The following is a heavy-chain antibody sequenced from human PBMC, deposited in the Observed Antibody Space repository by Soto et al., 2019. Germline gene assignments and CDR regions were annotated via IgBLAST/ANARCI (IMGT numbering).Heavy chain of an antibody. CDR3: ASPPPHYYDSSGYFFAY. Sequence: QVQLVESGGGLVKPGGSLRLSCAASGFTFSDYSMSWIRQAPGKGLEWVSFISSSGSTIYYADSVKGRFTISRDNAKNSLYLQMNSLRAEDTAVYYCASPPPHYYDSSGYFFAYWGQGTLVTVSS. V-gene: IGHV3-11*01. D-gene: IGHD3-22*01. J-gene: IGHJ4*02. CDR2: ISSSGSTI. CDR1: GFTFSDYS.